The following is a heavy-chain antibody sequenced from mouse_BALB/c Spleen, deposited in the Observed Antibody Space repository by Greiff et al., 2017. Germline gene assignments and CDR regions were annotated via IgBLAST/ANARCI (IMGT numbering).Heavy chain of an antibody. CDR3: ARWGGYHYAMDY. V-gene: IGHV1-4*01. CDR1: GYTFTSYT. Sequence: QVQLQQSGAELARPGASVTMSCKASGYTFTSYTMHWVNQRPGQGLEWIGYINPSSGYTNYNQKFKDKATLTADKSSSTAYMQLSSLTSEDSAVYYCARWGGYHYAMDYWGQGTSVTVSS. CDR2: INPSSGYT. D-gene: IGHD2-2*01. J-gene: IGHJ4*01.